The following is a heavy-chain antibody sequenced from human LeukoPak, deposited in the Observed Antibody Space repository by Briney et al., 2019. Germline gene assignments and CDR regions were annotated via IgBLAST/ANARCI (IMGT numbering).Heavy chain of an antibody. CDR3: AAYCSSTSCTDSDYYYYGMDV. CDR1: GASVSSGTYY. Sequence: PSETLSLTCTVSGASVSSGTYYWTWTRQPPGKGLEWIGYIYYSGSTNYNPSLKSRVTISVDTSKNQFSLRLSSVTAADTAVYYCAAYCSSTSCTDSDYYYYGMDVWGQGTAVTVSS. D-gene: IGHD2-2*01. J-gene: IGHJ6*02. CDR2: IYYSGST. V-gene: IGHV4-61*01.